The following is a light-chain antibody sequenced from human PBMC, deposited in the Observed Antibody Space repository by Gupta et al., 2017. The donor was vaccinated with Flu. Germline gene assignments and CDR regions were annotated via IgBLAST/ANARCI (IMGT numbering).Light chain of an antibody. J-gene: IGLJ3*02. CDR3: RSHSSNNAWL. CDR2: YVN. CDR1: SSDVGGSDF. V-gene: IGLV2-14*04. Sequence: SFTISCTGTSSDVGGSDFVSWDQQHPDKTHRLIVYYVNRRPAGVATRFSGSKSGNTASLTISGRKVEVEAHYYCRSHSSNNAWLFGGGTKVTVL.